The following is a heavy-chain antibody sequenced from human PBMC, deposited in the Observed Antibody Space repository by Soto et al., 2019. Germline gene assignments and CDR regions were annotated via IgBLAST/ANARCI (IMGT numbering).Heavy chain of an antibody. V-gene: IGHV2-70*04. CDR2: IDLVDAK. D-gene: IGHD2-2*01. Sequence: GPTLLNLPPTLTLPCTISAFSLSTRGMPVNWTGQPRGQAREWLALIDLVDAKFYSTSLKTRLTISKDTSKHQVVLTMTNMDPVDTAPPYSARTVHTTRGLMDVWAQGTTVAVSS. CDR3: ARTVHTTRGLMDV. CDR1: AFSLSTRGMP. J-gene: IGHJ6*02.